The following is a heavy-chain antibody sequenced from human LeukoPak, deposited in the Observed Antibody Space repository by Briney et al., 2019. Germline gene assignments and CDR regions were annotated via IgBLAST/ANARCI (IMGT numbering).Heavy chain of an antibody. D-gene: IGHD2-2*02. V-gene: IGHV3-23*01. CDR3: AKAVDCSSTSCYRGGEFVFDY. CDR2: ISGSGGST. J-gene: IGHJ4*02. CDR1: GFTVSSNY. Sequence: PGGSLRLSCAASGFTVSSNYMSWVRQAPGKGLEWVSAISGSGGSTYYADSVKGRFTISRDNSKNTLYLQMNSLRAEDTAVYYCAKAVDCSSTSCYRGGEFVFDYWGQGTLVTVSS.